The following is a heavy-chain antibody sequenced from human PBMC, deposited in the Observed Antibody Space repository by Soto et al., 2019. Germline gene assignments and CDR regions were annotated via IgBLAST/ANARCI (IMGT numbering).Heavy chain of an antibody. J-gene: IGHJ4*02. V-gene: IGHV4-4*02. CDR2: IYHSGST. D-gene: IGHD6-19*01. CDR1: SGSISSSNW. Sequence: QVQLQESGPGLVKPSGTLSLTCAVSSGSISSSNWWSWVRQPPGKGLEWIGEIYHSGSTNYNPSLQRRVTISVNKSKNRFSLKLSSVTAGDTAVYYCARGGSSGWLPLDYWGQGTLVTVSS. CDR3: ARGGSSGWLPLDY.